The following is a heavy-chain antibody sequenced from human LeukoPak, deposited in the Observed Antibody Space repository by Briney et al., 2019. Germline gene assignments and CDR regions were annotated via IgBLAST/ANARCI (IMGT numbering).Heavy chain of an antibody. CDR3: AREGGSGSYPRGYYYYYMDV. V-gene: IGHV4-39*07. D-gene: IGHD3-10*01. CDR2: IYYSGST. Sequence: SETLSLTCTVSGGSISSSSYYWGWIRQPPGKGLEWIANIYYSGSTYYNPSLKSRVTISVDTSKNQFSLKLSSVTAADTAVYYCAREGGSGSYPRGYYYYYMDVWGKGTTVTISS. J-gene: IGHJ6*03. CDR1: GGSISSSSYY.